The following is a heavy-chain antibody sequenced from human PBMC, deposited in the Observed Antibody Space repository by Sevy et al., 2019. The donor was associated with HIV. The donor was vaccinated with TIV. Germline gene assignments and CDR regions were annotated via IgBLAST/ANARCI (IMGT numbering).Heavy chain of an antibody. CDR1: GYTFTGYY. Sequence: ASVKVSCKASGYTFTGYYMHWVRQAPGQGLEWMGWINPNSGGTNYAQKFQGRVTMTRDRSISTDYMELSRLRSDDTAVDECERGCYNYGGSGYYWPWGQGTLVTVSS. CDR3: ERGCYNYGGSGYYWP. J-gene: IGHJ5*02. V-gene: IGHV1-2*02. CDR2: INPNSGGT. D-gene: IGHD3-22*01.